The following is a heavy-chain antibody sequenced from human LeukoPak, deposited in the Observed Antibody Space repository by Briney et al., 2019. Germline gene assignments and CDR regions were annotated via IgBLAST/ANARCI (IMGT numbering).Heavy chain of an antibody. CDR2: IRYDGGNK. V-gene: IGHV3-30*02. Sequence: PGGSLRLSCAASGFTFSYYAMHWVRQAPGKGLEWVAFIRYDGGNKHYADSVKGRFTISRDNSKNTLYLQMNSLRAEDTAVYYCAIGRYQLPSPVVATPKGSGYYYMDVWGKGTTVTVSS. CDR1: GFTFSYYA. J-gene: IGHJ6*03. CDR3: AIGRYQLPSPVVATPKGSGYYYMDV. D-gene: IGHD2-2*01.